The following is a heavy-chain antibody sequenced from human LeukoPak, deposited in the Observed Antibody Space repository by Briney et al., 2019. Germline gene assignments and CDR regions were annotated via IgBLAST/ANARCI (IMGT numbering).Heavy chain of an antibody. CDR2: IYSGGST. CDR3: ARGSYSRHYFDY. D-gene: IGHD1-26*01. V-gene: IGHV3-66*01. CDR1: GFTVSSNY. J-gene: IGHJ4*02. Sequence: GGSLRLSCVASGFTVSSNYMSWVRQAPGKGLEWVSVIYSGGSTYYADSVKGRFTISRDNSKNMLYLQMNSLRAEDTAVYYCARGSYSRHYFDYRGQGTLVTVSS.